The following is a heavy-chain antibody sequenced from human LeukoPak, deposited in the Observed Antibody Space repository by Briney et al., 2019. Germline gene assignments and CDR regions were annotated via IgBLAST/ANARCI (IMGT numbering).Heavy chain of an antibody. Sequence: SETLSLTCSVPGGSISRYYWTWIRQPAGKGLEWIGRFYASGSMNYNPSLKSRVTMSADTSKNQFSLMLTSVTAADTAVYYCARGSYGYIDYWGQGTLVTVSS. CDR3: ARGSYGYIDY. CDR1: GGSISRYY. V-gene: IGHV4-4*07. J-gene: IGHJ4*02. D-gene: IGHD5-18*01. CDR2: FYASGSM.